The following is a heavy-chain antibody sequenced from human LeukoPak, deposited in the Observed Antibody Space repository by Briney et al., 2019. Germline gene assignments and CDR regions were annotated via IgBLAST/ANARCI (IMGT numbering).Heavy chain of an antibody. CDR1: GFTFSSYA. J-gene: IGHJ5*01. D-gene: IGHD6-19*01. CDR2: ISSGAGTT. V-gene: IGHV3-23*01. Sequence: PGGSLRLSCAASGFTFSSYAMSWVRQVPGKRLEWVSAISSGAGTTGYADSVKGRFTISRVNSKSTIYLQMNSLRAEDTAIYYCAKDLEQSYSGWATSYDAWGHGAPVTVSS. CDR3: AKDLEQSYSGWATSYDA.